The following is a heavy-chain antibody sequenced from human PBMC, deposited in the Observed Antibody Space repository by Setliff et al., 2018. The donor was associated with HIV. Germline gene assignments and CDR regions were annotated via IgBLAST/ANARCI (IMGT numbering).Heavy chain of an antibody. V-gene: IGHV1-3*03. CDR1: GYTFTSYA. J-gene: IGHJ6*03. CDR2: INAGNGNT. D-gene: IGHD3-10*01. Sequence: ASVKVSCKASGYTFTSYAMHWVRQAPGQRLEWMGWINAGNGNTKYSQEFQGRVTITRDTSASTAYMELSSLRSEETAVYYCAREPTVITMVRGAYMDVWGKG. CDR3: AREPTVITMVRGAYMDV.